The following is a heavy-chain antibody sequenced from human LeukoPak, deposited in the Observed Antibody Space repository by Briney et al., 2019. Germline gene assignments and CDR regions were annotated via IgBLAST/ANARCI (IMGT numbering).Heavy chain of an antibody. V-gene: IGHV3-7*01. CDR2: ISSNENNK. Sequence: GGSLRLSCAASGFTFRSYCMSWVRQAPGKGLEWVANISSNENNKYYVDSVKGRFTISRDNAKNSLYLQMNSLRAEDTAVYYCARPVVAATTPDTFDIWGQGTMVTVSS. CDR3: ARPVVAATTPDTFDI. D-gene: IGHD2-15*01. J-gene: IGHJ3*02. CDR1: GFTFRSYC.